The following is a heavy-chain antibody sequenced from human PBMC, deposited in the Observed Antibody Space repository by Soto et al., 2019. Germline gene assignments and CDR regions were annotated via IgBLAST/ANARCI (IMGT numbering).Heavy chain of an antibody. D-gene: IGHD3-10*01. Sequence: SVKGSCKASVYTFTGYYMHWIRQAPGQGLEWMGWINPNNGGTNYAQKFQGRVTMTRDTSISTAYMELSGARSDDTAVYYCAGVPLWFGELGWFDPWGQGTLVTASS. CDR1: VYTFTGYY. CDR3: AGVPLWFGELGWFDP. V-gene: IGHV1-2*02. J-gene: IGHJ5*02. CDR2: INPNNGGT.